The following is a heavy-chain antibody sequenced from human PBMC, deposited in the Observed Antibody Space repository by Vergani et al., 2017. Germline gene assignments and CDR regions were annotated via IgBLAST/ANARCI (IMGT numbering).Heavy chain of an antibody. CDR2: IYYSGST. D-gene: IGHD6-6*01. CDR3: ARHGYSSSWYNWFDP. V-gene: IGHV4-31*03. CDR1: GGSISSGGYY. J-gene: IGHJ5*02. Sequence: QVQLQESGPGLVKPSQTLSLTCTVSGGSISSGGYYWSWIRQHPGKGLEWIGYIYYSGSTYYNPSLKSRVTISVDTSKNQFSLKLSSVTAADTAVYYCARHGYSSSWYNWFDPWGQGTLVTVSS.